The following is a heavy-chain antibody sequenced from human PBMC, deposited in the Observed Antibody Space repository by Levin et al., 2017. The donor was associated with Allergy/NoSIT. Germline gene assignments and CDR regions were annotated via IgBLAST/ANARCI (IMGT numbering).Heavy chain of an antibody. V-gene: IGHV1-18*01. D-gene: IGHD6-13*01. Sequence: ASVKVSCKASGYTFTIYGVSWVRQPPGQGLEWMGWTSAYNGNTNYAQKFQGRVTMTTDTSTSTAYLELRSLRSDDTAVYYCARNDVSSSLTRPHYYYAMDAWGQGTTVTVYS. J-gene: IGHJ6*02. CDR3: ARNDVSSSLTRPHYYYAMDA. CDR1: GYTFTIYG. CDR2: TSAYNGNT.